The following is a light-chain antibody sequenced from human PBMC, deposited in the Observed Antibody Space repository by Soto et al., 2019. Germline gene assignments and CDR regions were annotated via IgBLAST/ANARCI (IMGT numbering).Light chain of an antibody. Sequence: EIVLTQSPGTLSLSPGERATLSCRASQSVSSSYLAWYQQKPGQAPRLLIYGASSRATGIPDRFSGSGSGTDFTLTISMLEPEDFAVYYCQQYGSSPVITFGQGTRLEIK. J-gene: IGKJ5*01. CDR1: QSVSSSY. V-gene: IGKV3-20*01. CDR3: QQYGSSPVIT. CDR2: GAS.